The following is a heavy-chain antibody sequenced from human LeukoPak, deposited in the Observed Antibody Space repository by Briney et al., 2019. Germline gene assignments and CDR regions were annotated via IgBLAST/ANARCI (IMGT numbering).Heavy chain of an antibody. CDR1: GGSFSGYY. J-gene: IGHJ4*02. V-gene: IGHV4-34*01. CDR3: ARDDVVVGGGFDY. CDR2: INHSGST. D-gene: IGHD2-21*01. Sequence: PSETLSLTCAVYGGSFSGYYWSWIRQPPGKGLEWIGEINHSGSTNYNPSLKSRVTISVDTSKNQFSLKLSSVTAADTAVYYCARDDVVVGGGFDYWGQGTLVTVSS.